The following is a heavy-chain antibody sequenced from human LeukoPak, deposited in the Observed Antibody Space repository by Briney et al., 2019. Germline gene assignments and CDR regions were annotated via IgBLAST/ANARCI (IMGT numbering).Heavy chain of an antibody. CDR3: ARDRRGSSIAARLGY. Sequence: SGGSLRLSCAASGFTFSSYAMHWVRQAPGKGLEWVAVISYDGSNKYYADSVKGRFTISRDNSKNTLYLQMNSLRAEDTAVYYCARDRRGSSIAARLGYWGQGTLVTVSS. V-gene: IGHV3-30*04. J-gene: IGHJ4*02. CDR1: GFTFSSYA. CDR2: ISYDGSNK. D-gene: IGHD6-6*01.